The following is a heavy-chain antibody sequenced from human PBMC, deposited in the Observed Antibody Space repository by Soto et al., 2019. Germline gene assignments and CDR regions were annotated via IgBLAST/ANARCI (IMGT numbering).Heavy chain of an antibody. V-gene: IGHV4-34*01. CDR1: GVSFSGYY. CDR3: ARDRTTVTTRYYHYGMDV. D-gene: IGHD4-17*01. Sequence: PSETLSLTCAVYGVSFSGYYWSWIRQPPGKGLEWIGEINHSGSTNYNPSLKSRVTISVDTSKNQFSLKLSSVTAADTAVYYCARDRTTVTTRYYHYGMDVWGQGTTVTVSS. CDR2: INHSGST. J-gene: IGHJ6*01.